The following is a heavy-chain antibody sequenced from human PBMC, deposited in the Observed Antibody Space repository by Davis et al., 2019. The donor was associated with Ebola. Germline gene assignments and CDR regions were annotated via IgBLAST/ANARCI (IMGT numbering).Heavy chain of an antibody. V-gene: IGHV3-48*03. CDR3: AREVVVTAIHYYGMDV. J-gene: IGHJ6*02. CDR2: ISGSATST. CDR1: GFTFYRYE. D-gene: IGHD2-21*02. Sequence: GESLKISCAASGFTFYRYEMNWVRQAPGKGLEWVSYISGSATSTFYADSVKGRFTISRDNSKNTLYLQMNSLRAEDTAVYYCAREVVVTAIHYYGMDVWGQGTTVTVSS.